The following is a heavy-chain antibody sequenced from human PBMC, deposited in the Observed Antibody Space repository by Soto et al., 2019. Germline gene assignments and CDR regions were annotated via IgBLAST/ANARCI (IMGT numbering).Heavy chain of an antibody. CDR1: GFTLSDHQ. D-gene: IGHD3-9*01. Sequence: GGSLRLACAASGFTLSDHQMNWVRQAPGRGLEWVSVIYSSGTTYYGDSVKGRFTISRDNSKNTLYLQMNSLRTEDTALYYCARAGSPFHSDSTGYWGFDYWGQGTLVTVSS. CDR2: IYSSGTT. CDR3: ARAGSPFHSDSTGYWGFDY. J-gene: IGHJ4*02. V-gene: IGHV3-53*01.